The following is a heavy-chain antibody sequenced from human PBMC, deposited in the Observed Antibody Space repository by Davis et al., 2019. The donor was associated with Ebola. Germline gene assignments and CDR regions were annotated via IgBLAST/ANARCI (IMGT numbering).Heavy chain of an antibody. Sequence: PSETLSLTCTVSGGSISSYYWSWIRQPPGKGLEWIGYIYYSGSTNYNPSLKSRVTISVDTSKNQFSLKLSSVTAADTAVYYCARHESSGWYFWFDPWGQGTLVTVSS. CDR3: ARHESSGWYFWFDP. CDR2: IYYSGST. CDR1: GGSISSYY. J-gene: IGHJ5*02. V-gene: IGHV4-59*08. D-gene: IGHD6-19*01.